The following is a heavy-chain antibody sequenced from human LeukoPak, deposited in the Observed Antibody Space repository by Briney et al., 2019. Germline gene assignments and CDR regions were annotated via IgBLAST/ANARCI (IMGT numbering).Heavy chain of an antibody. V-gene: IGHV5-51*01. J-gene: IGHJ3*02. CDR2: IYPGYSDT. Sequence: GESLKISFKGSGYSFTSYWIGWVRQMPGKGLEWMGIIYPGYSDTRYSPSFQGQVTISADTSISTAYLQWSSLKASDTAMYYCARHLRYFDSHDAFDIWGQGTMVTVSS. D-gene: IGHD3-9*01. CDR1: GYSFTSYW. CDR3: ARHLRYFDSHDAFDI.